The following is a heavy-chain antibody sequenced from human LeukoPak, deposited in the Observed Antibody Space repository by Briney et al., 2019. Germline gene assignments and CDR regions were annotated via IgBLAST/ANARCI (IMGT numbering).Heavy chain of an antibody. CDR2: IYYSGST. Sequence: SETLSLTCTVSGGSISSYYWSWIRQPPGKGLGWIGYIYYSGSTQYNPSLKSRVTILVDTSKNQFSLKLSSVTAADTAVYYCARYFGYYYGMDVWGQGTTVTVS. CDR3: ARYFGYYYGMDV. CDR1: GGSISSYY. D-gene: IGHD2/OR15-2a*01. J-gene: IGHJ6*02. V-gene: IGHV4-59*01.